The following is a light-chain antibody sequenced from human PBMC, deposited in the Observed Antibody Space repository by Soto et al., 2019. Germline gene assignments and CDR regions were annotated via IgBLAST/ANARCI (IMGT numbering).Light chain of an antibody. CDR2: GAS. V-gene: IGKV3-15*01. CDR3: QHYNNWPPWT. CDR1: QSVSTN. Sequence: EIVMTQSPVTLSVSPGERATLSCRASQSVSTNLAWYQQNFGQAPRLLIYGASTRATGIPARFSGSGSGTEFTLTISSLQSEDFAVYYCQHYNNWPPWTFGQGTKVEIK. J-gene: IGKJ1*01.